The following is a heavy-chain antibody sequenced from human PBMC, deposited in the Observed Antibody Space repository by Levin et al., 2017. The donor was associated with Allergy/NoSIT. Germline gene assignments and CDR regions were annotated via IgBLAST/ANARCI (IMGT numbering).Heavy chain of an antibody. CDR3: AARGEVGNFDY. CDR1: GFTFNSPP. V-gene: IGHV3-23*05. Sequence: GGSLRLSCVASGFTFNSPPMRWVRQAPGKGLEWVATINERSRTIYYAEFVKGRFTVSRDDSKNTLYLQMDRLRGDDTAVYYCAARGEVGNFDYWGQGTLVTVSS. D-gene: IGHD1-26*01. J-gene: IGHJ4*02. CDR2: INERSRTI.